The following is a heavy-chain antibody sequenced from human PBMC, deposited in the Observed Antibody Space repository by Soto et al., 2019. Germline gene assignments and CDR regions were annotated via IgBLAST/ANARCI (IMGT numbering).Heavy chain of an antibody. V-gene: IGHV4-30-2*06. CDR3: ARGHYYYAMDV. Sequence: QLQLQESGSGVVKPSQTLSLTCAISGGSVSSGVFSWNWIRQSPGQGLEWIGYISHGGSPHYTPSLESRVTISVDRSTNVISLNLTSVTPADTAVYFCARGHYYYAMDVWGQGTTVIVSS. CDR2: ISHGGSP. CDR1: GGSVSSGVFS. J-gene: IGHJ6*02.